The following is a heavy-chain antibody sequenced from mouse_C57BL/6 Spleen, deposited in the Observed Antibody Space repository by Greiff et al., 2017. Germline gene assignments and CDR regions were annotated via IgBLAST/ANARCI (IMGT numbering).Heavy chain of an antibody. CDR1: GYTFTDYE. J-gene: IGHJ2*01. V-gene: IGHV1-15*01. Sequence: QVHVKQSGAELVRPGASVTLSCKASGYTFTDYELHWVKQTPVHGLEWIGAIDPGTGGTAYNQKFKGKAILTADKSSSTAYMELRSLTSEDSAVYYCTRRGRTLVAFDDWGQGTTLTVAS. CDR3: TRRGRTLVAFDD. CDR2: IDPGTGGT. D-gene: IGHD1-1*01.